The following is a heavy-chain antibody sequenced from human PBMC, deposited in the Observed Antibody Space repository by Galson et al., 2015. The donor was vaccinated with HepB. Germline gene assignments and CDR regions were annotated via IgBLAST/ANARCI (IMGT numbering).Heavy chain of an antibody. CDR1: GFTFSDYY. V-gene: IGHV3-11*06. D-gene: IGHD4-17*01. CDR2: ISSSSTYT. CDR3: ARVADADYGDHSHFDY. J-gene: IGHJ4*02. Sequence: SLRLSCAASGFTFSDYYMSWIRQAPGKGLEWVSYISSSSTYTNYADSVKGRFTISRDNAKKSLYLQINSLRAEDTAVYYCARVADADYGDHSHFDYWGQRTLVTVSS.